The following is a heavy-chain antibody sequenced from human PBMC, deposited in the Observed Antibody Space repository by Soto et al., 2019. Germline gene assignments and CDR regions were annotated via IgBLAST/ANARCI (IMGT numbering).Heavy chain of an antibody. V-gene: IGHV1-46*01. Sequence: GASVKVSCKASGYKFINHYIHWVRQAPGVGLEWMGITNPNGGGTDYAQKFQGRVTMTTDTYASTVHMELSSLRSEDTAVYFCARDSSAPATSYSFDYWGQGTLVTVSS. J-gene: IGHJ4*02. CDR1: GYKFINHY. CDR2: TNPNGGGT. CDR3: ARDSSAPATSYSFDY. D-gene: IGHD3-10*01.